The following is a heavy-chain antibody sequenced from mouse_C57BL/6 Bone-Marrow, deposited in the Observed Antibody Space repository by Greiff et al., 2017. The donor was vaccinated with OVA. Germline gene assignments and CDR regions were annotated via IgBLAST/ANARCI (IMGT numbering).Heavy chain of an antibody. CDR1: GYTFTEYT. V-gene: IGHV1-62-2*01. Sequence: QVHVKQSGAELVKPGASVKLSCKASGYTFTEYTLHWVKQRSGQGLAWIGWFYPGSGSITYNENFKDKATLTADKSSSTVYMELSRLTSEDSACYSCARHEDSGTTVVDWFAYWGQGTLVTVSA. D-gene: IGHD1-1*01. J-gene: IGHJ3*01. CDR2: FYPGSGSI. CDR3: ARHEDSGTTVVDWFAY.